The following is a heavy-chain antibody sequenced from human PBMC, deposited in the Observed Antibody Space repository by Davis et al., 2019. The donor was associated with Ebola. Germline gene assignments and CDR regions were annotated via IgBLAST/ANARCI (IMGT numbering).Heavy chain of an antibody. CDR3: AKDSSLWFREGMDV. CDR1: GFTLRSYV. J-gene: IGHJ6*02. CDR2: MSTSGSKT. V-gene: IGHV3-21*04. D-gene: IGHD3-10*01. Sequence: GGSLRPSCAVAGFTLRSYVVSWARQAPGAGLALVASMSTSGSKTDYGDSVKGRFTISRDNAKNSLYLQMNSLRAEDTALYYCAKDSSLWFREGMDVWGQGTTVTVSS.